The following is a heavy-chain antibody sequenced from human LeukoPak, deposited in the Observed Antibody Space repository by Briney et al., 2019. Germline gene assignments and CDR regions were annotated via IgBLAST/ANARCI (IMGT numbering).Heavy chain of an antibody. CDR1: GFTFTDYS. CDR3: VRDLD. Sequence: GGSLRLSCAASGFTFTDYSMNWVRQAPGKGLEWVSSIGGLGTYIYYADSVKGRFTISRDNARNPVFLQMSSLRAEDTAVYYCVRDLDWGQGTLVTVSS. V-gene: IGHV3-21*01. J-gene: IGHJ4*02. CDR2: IGGLGTYI.